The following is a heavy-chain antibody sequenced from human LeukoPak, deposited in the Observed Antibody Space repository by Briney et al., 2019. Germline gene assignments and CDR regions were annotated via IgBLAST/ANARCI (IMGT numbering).Heavy chain of an antibody. CDR1: GYSISSGYF. CDR2: IYQSETA. D-gene: IGHD3-22*01. Sequence: SETLSLTCTVSGYSISSGYFWGWMRQPPGKGLEWIGSIYQSETAHYNPSLKSRVTISVDTSKNQFSLNLSSVTAADTAVYYCARLRLFPDYFDYWGQGTLVTVSS. J-gene: IGHJ4*02. CDR3: ARLRLFPDYFDY. V-gene: IGHV4-38-2*02.